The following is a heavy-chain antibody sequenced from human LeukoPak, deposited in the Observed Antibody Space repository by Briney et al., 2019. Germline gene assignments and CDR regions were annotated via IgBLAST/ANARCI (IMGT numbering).Heavy chain of an antibody. J-gene: IGHJ4*02. D-gene: IGHD4/OR15-4a*01. Sequence: PGWSLRLSCAASGFTFSRNGMHWVRQAPGKGLEWVAVTWYDGSNEYYADSVKGRFAVSRDNSKNTMYLQMNSLRAEDTAVYYCAKDRDYIMGIVDYWGQGTLVTVSS. CDR2: TWYDGSNE. CDR1: GFTFSRNG. V-gene: IGHV3-33*06. CDR3: AKDRDYIMGIVDY.